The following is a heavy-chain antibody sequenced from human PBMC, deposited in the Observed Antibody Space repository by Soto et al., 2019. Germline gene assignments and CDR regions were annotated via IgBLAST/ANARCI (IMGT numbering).Heavy chain of an antibody. V-gene: IGHV4-59*01. CDR1: GGSISSYY. J-gene: IGHJ6*03. CDR3: ARDVRVSGIRYYYYMDV. D-gene: IGHD6-13*01. Sequence: SETLSLTCTVSGGSISSYYWSWIRQPPGKGMEWIGYIYYSGSTNYNPSLKSRVTISVDTSKNQFSLKLSSVTAADTAVYYCARDVRVSGIRYYYYMDVWGKGTTVTVSS. CDR2: IYYSGST.